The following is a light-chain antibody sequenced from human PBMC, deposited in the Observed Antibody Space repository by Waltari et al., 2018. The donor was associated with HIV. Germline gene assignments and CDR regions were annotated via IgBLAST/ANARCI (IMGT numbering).Light chain of an antibody. CDR1: SSNIGNDN. CDR2: KNN. J-gene: IGLJ1*01. Sequence: QSVLTPPPSASGTPGQRVTISCSGSSSNIGNDNVYWYQQLPGTTPKLLIYKNNPRPSGVPDRFAGSKSGTSAYLAISGLRSEDEADYYCVGWDASLSAYVFGAGTKVTVL. V-gene: IGLV1-47*01. CDR3: VGWDASLSAYV.